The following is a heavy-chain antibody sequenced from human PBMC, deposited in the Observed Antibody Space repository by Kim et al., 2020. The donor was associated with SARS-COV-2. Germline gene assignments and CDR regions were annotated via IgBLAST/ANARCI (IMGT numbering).Heavy chain of an antibody. J-gene: IGHJ4*02. D-gene: IGHD2-21*02. CDR3: AKTYCGGDCSSYYFEY. Sequence: DSVKGRFTISRDNVRNSLYLQMDSLRTEDTAFYYCAKTYCGGDCSSYYFEYWGQGTLVTVSS. V-gene: IGHV3-43*01.